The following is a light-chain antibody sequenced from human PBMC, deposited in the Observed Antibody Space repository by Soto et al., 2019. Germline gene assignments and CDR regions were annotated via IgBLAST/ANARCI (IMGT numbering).Light chain of an antibody. J-gene: IGKJ1*01. V-gene: IGKV3-20*01. CDR3: QQYGTSPWT. CDR1: QTVSSTY. Sequence: EIVLTQSPGTLSLSPGEGATLSCRASQTVSSTYLAWYQQKPGQAHRLLIYGAYNRATGIQDRFSGSGSGTDFTLTIRRLEPEDCAVYHCQQYGTSPWTFGQGTKVDIK. CDR2: GAY.